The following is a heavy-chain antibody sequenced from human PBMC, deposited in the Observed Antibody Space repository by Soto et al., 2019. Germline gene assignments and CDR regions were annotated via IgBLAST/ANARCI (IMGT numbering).Heavy chain of an antibody. V-gene: IGHV3-30*04. CDR1: KFTFASYV. CDR3: AREMIPMIMGGMSAMDV. Sequence: QVQLVESGGGVVQPERSQRLSCTASKFTFASYVMHWVRQAPGEGLEWVALISFDGTNKYYADSVKGRFTISRDNSKNTTYLQMNSLRPEDTAVYYCAREMIPMIMGGMSAMDVWGQGTTVTVS. D-gene: IGHD3-22*01. J-gene: IGHJ6*02. CDR2: ISFDGTNK.